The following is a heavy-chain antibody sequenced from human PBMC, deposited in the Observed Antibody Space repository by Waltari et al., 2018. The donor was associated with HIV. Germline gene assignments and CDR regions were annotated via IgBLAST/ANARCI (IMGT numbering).Heavy chain of an antibody. CDR1: GYPFTGYY. V-gene: IGHV1-2*02. Sequence: QVQLVQSGAEVKKPGASVKVSCKASGYPFTGYYIHWVRPAPGQGLEWMGWINPNSGGTNYAQKFQGRVTMTRDTSISTAYMELSRLRSDDTAVYYCARGGLTIFGVVIPALDYWGQGTLVTVSS. CDR3: ARGGLTIFGVVIPALDY. J-gene: IGHJ4*02. CDR2: INPNSGGT. D-gene: IGHD3-3*01.